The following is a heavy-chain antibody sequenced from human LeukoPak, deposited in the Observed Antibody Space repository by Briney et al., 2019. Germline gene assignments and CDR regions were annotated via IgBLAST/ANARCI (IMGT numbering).Heavy chain of an antibody. D-gene: IGHD2-15*01. CDR3: ATTWEEGYPDY. J-gene: IGHJ4*02. CDR2: IKQDGSEK. CDR1: GFTFSSYW. Sequence: GGSLRLSCAASGFTFSSYWMSWVRQAPGRGLEWVANIKQDGSEKYYVDSVKGRFTISRDNAKNSLYLQMNSLRAEDTAVYYCATTWEEGYPDYWGQGTLVTVSS. V-gene: IGHV3-7*01.